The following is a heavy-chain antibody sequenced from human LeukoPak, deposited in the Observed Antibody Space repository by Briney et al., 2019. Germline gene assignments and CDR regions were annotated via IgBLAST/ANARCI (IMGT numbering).Heavy chain of an antibody. CDR2: IYYSGST. CDR3: ARSSGSYAY. D-gene: IGHD1-26*01. V-gene: IGHV4-30-4*08. Sequence: SETLSLTCTVSGGSISSGDYYWSWIRQPPGKGLEWIGYIYYSGSTYYNPSLKSRVTISLDTSKNQFSLKPSSVTAADTAVYYCARSSGSYAYWGQGTLVTVSS. J-gene: IGHJ4*02. CDR1: GGSISSGDYY.